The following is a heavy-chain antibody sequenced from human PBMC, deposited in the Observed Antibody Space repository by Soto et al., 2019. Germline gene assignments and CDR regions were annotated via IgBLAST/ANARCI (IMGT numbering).Heavy chain of an antibody. Sequence: QVQLVQSGAEVKKPGASVKVSCKASGYTFTSYAMHWVRQAPGQRLVWMGWMNAGNGNTQYSQKFQGRVTITRDTPASTPYMGLSSLRPEDTAVYYCASELDSSWDFDHWGQGPLVTVSS. D-gene: IGHD6-13*01. J-gene: IGHJ4*02. CDR3: ASELDSSWDFDH. V-gene: IGHV1-3*01. CDR2: MNAGNGNT. CDR1: GYTFTSYA.